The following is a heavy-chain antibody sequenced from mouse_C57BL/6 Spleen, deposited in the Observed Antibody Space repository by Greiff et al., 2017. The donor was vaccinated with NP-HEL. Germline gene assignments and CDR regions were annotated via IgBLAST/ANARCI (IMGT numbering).Heavy chain of an antibody. CDR3: ASSRYGSSYGYFDY. Sequence: QVQLQQPGAALVMPGASVKLSCKASGYTFTSYWMHWVKQRPGQGLEWIGEIDPSDSYTNYNQKFKGKSTLTVDKSSSTAYMQLSSLTSEDSAVYYCASSRYGSSYGYFDYWGQGTTRTVSS. V-gene: IGHV1-69*01. J-gene: IGHJ2*01. D-gene: IGHD1-1*01. CDR1: GYTFTSYW. CDR2: IDPSDSYT.